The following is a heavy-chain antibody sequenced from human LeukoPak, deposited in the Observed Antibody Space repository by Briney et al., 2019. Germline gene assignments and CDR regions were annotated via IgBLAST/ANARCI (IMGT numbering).Heavy chain of an antibody. CDR1: GFTFSDAY. CDR3: AREKVAAAGTLMGYYYYYMDV. Sequence: GGSLRLSCAASGFTFSDAYMNWIRQAPGKGLEWLAYISSGGVTIYYADSVRGRFTISRDNSKNSMYLQMNSLRGDDTAVYYCAREKVAAAGTLMGYYYYYMDVWGKGTTVTISS. CDR2: ISSGGVTI. V-gene: IGHV3-11*01. D-gene: IGHD6-13*01. J-gene: IGHJ6*03.